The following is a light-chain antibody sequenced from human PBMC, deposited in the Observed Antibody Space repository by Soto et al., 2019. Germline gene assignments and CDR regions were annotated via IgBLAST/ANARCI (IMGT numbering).Light chain of an antibody. V-gene: IGLV2-14*01. CDR1: SSDVGGYNY. Sequence: QSALTQPASVSGSPGQSITISCTGTSSDVGGYNYVSWYQQHPGKAPKLMIYDVSNRPSGVSNRFSGSKSGNTASLTNSGLQAEDEAGYYCSSYTSSSTPGFGGGTKLTVL. CDR2: DVS. CDR3: SSYTSSSTPG. J-gene: IGLJ2*01.